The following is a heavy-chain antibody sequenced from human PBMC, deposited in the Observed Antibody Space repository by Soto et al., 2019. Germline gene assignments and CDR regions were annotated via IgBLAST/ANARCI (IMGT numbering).Heavy chain of an antibody. J-gene: IGHJ3*02. D-gene: IGHD3-16*02. Sequence: ASVKVSCKASGYTFTSYGISWVRQAPGQGLEWMGWISAYNGNTNYAQKLQGRVTMTTDTSTSTAYMELRSLRSDDTAVYYCARVPEDYIWGSYRYTVEAFDIWGQGTMVTVSS. CDR2: ISAYNGNT. CDR3: ARVPEDYIWGSYRYTVEAFDI. CDR1: GYTFTSYG. V-gene: IGHV1-18*01.